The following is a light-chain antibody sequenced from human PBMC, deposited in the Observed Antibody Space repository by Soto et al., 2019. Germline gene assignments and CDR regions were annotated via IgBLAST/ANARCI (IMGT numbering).Light chain of an antibody. Sequence: QSVLTQPPSASGTPGPRVTISCSGSSSNIGSNYVFWYQHLPGTAPKLLIYRNNQRPSGVPDRFSGSKSCTSASLAISGLRYEEETEYYCAAWDDSLSGVVFGGETNVTVL. CDR3: AAWDDSLSGVV. CDR1: SSNIGSNY. J-gene: IGLJ2*01. CDR2: RNN. V-gene: IGLV1-47*01.